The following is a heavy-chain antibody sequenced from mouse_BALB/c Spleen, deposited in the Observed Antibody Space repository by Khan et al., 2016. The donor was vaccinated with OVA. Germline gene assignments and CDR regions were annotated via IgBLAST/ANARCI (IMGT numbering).Heavy chain of an antibody. V-gene: IGHV5-12-2*01. J-gene: IGHJ3*01. CDR1: GFTFSSYT. CDR3: ARHDY. CDR2: ISNGGGTT. Sequence: EVELVESGGGLFQPGGSLKLSCAASGFTFSSYTMSWVRQTPEKRLEWVAYISNGGGTTYYPDTVKGRFTISRDNAKNTLYLQMSSLKSEDTAMYYCARHDYWGQGTLVTVSA.